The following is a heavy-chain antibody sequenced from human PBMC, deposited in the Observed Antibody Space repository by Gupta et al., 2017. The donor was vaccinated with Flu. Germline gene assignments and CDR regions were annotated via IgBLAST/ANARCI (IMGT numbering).Heavy chain of an antibody. Sequence: QVQLVESGGGVVQPGRSLRLSCAASGFTFSSYGLPWVRQAPGKGLEWVAVISYDGSNKYYADSVKGRFTISRDNSKNTLYLQMNSLRAEDTAVYYCARPRSSSFSPVAFDFWGQGTMVTVSS. D-gene: IGHD6-13*01. J-gene: IGHJ3*01. CDR2: ISYDGSNK. CDR3: ARPRSSSFSPVAFDF. CDR1: GFTFSSYG. V-gene: IGHV3-30*03.